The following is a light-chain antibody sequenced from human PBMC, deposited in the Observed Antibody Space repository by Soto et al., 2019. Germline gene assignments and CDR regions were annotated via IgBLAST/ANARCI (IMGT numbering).Light chain of an antibody. CDR1: QSVSIS. V-gene: IGKV3-15*01. J-gene: IGKJ5*01. CDR2: TAS. CDR3: QQYHNWPPIT. Sequence: ETVMTQSPAVLSVSPGERVTLSCRASQSVSISLAWYQQKPGQAPRLLIYTASTRATGVPTRFSGSGSGTDFTLTITSLQSEDFAVYYCQQYHNWPPITFGQGTRLEIK.